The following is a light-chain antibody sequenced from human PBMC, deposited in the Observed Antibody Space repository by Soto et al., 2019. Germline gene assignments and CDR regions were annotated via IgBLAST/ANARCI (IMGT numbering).Light chain of an antibody. CDR3: NSYVTGNNLL. V-gene: IGLV2-8*01. CDR1: SRDVGGHDY. CDR2: EVT. Sequence: QSVLTQPPSASGSPGQSVTISCTGTSRDVGGHDYVSWYQQHPGKAPKLMIYEVTKRPSGVPDRFSGSKSGNTASLTVSGLQAEDEADYYCNSYVTGNNLLFGGGTKLTVL. J-gene: IGLJ2*01.